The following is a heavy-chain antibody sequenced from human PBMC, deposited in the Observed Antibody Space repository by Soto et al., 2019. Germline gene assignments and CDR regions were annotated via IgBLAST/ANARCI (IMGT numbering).Heavy chain of an antibody. CDR1: GGSISSSSYY. CDR3: ARRGSGYYDSSGYRSGAAFDI. Sequence: SETLSLTCTVSGGSISSSSYYWGWIRQPPGKGLEWIGSIYYSGSTYYNPSLKSRVTISVDTSKNQFSLKLSSVTAADTAVYYCARRGSGYYDSSGYRSGAAFDIWGQGTLVTVSS. V-gene: IGHV4-39*01. D-gene: IGHD3-22*01. J-gene: IGHJ4*02. CDR2: IYYSGST.